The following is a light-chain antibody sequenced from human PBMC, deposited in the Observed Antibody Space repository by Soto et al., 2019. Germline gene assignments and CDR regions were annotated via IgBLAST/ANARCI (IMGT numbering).Light chain of an antibody. CDR3: GSYTSSRIYV. CDR2: GDN. V-gene: IGLV1-40*01. CDR1: SSNIGAEYD. Sequence: QSVLTQPPSVSGAPGQRVAISCTGSSSNIGAEYDVHWYQQLPGTAPKRLIYGDNNRPSGVPDRFSGSKSGNTASLTISGLQAEDEADYYCGSYTSSRIYVFGAGTKVTVL. J-gene: IGLJ1*01.